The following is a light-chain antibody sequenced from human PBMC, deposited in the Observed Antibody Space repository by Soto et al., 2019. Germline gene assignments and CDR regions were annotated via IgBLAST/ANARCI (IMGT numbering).Light chain of an antibody. V-gene: IGKV3-20*01. J-gene: IGKJ4*01. CDR1: QSVRSRY. CDR2: DAS. CDR3: QQYGRLLT. Sequence: ETVLTQSPGTLSLSPGERATLSCRATQSVRSRYLAWYQQKPGQAPRLLIYDASSRATGIPDRFSGSGSGTDFTLTISRLEPEDLAVYYCQQYGRLLTFGGGTKVESK.